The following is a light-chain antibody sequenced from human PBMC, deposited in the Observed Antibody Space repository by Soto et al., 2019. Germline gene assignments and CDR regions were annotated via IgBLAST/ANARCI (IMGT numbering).Light chain of an antibody. J-gene: IGKJ2*03. CDR3: QQYGSSLYS. CDR1: QSLSSYY. Sequence: EIVLTQSPATLSLSPGERATLSCGASQSLSSYYLAWYQQKPGLAPKLLIYDTSIMATGIPDRFSGSGSGTDFTLTISRLEPEDVAVYYCQQYGSSLYSFGQGTKLDIK. V-gene: IGKV3D-20*01. CDR2: DTS.